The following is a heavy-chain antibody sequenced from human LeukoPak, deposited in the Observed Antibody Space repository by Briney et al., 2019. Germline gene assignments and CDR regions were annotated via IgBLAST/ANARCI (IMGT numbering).Heavy chain of an antibody. V-gene: IGHV4-30-2*01. J-gene: IGHJ4*02. D-gene: IGHD2-15*01. Sequence: SQTLSLICAVSGGSISRGGYSWSWIPQPPGKGLEWIGYIYQSGSTYYNPSLKSRVTISVDRSKNQFSLKLSSVTAADTAVYYCARAFQVVFDYWGQGTLVTVSS. CDR3: ARAFQVVFDY. CDR2: IYQSGST. CDR1: GGSISRGGYS.